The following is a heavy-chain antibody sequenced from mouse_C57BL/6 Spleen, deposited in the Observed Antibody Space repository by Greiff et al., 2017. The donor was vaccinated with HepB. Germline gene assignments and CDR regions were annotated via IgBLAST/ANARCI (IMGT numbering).Heavy chain of an antibody. J-gene: IGHJ4*01. CDR1: GYTFTSYW. Sequence: VQLQQPGAELVRPGSSVKLSCKASGYTFTSYWMHWVKQRPIQGLEWIGNIDPSDSETHYNQKFKDKATLTVDKSSSTAYMQLSSLTSEDSAVYYCARWDDYDVGVGAMDYWGQGTSVTVSS. D-gene: IGHD2-4*01. V-gene: IGHV1-52*01. CDR2: IDPSDSET. CDR3: ARWDDYDVGVGAMDY.